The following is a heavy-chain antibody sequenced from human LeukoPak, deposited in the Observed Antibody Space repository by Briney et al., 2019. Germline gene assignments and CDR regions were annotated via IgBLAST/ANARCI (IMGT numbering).Heavy chain of an antibody. CDR3: ARVVTRPIAARLQYYYYYNMDV. CDR2: ISAYNGNT. CDR1: GYTFTSYG. J-gene: IGHJ6*03. D-gene: IGHD6-6*01. V-gene: IGHV1-18*01. Sequence: GASVKVSCKASGYTFTSYGISWVRQAPGQGLEWMGWISAYNGNTNYAQKLQGRVTVTTDTSTSTAYMELRSLRSDDTAVYYCARVVTRPIAARLQYYYYYNMDVWGKGTTVTVSS.